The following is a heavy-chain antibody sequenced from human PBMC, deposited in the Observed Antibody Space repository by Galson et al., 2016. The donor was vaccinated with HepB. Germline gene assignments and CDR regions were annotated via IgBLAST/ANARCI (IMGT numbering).Heavy chain of an antibody. Sequence: SLRLSCAASGFTFSDYYMSWIRQAPGKGLEWLSYINSGDTLYYAASVKGRFTISRDNAKNSVSLQMNSLRDDDTALYYCAKGGAVSPKVLDVWGQGTMVTVSS. V-gene: IGHV3-11*01. J-gene: IGHJ6*02. CDR3: AKGGAVSPKVLDV. CDR2: INSGDTL. D-gene: IGHD3-16*01. CDR1: GFTFSDYY.